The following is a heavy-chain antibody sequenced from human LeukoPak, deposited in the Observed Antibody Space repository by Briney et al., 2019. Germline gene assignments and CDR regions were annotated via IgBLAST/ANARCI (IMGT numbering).Heavy chain of an antibody. J-gene: IGHJ4*02. CDR3: AKVPARYSSSWYYFDY. V-gene: IGHV3-23*01. D-gene: IGHD6-13*01. Sequence: GGSLRLSCAASGFTFSSYAMSWVRQAPGKGLEWVSAISGSGGSTYYADSVKGRFTISRDNSKNTLHLQMNSLRAEDTAVYYCAKVPARYSSSWYYFDYWGQGTLVTVSS. CDR2: ISGSGGST. CDR1: GFTFSSYA.